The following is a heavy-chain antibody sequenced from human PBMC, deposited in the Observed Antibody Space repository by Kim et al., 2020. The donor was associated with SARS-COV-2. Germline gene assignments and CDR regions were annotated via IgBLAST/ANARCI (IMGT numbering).Heavy chain of an antibody. V-gene: IGHV4-39*07. CDR3: ARNPLQHTSGYNDY. J-gene: IGHJ4*01. Sequence: NPTLKSRVTIYLDTSKNQFSLKLTSVTAADTAVYYCARNPLQHTSGYNDYWGHGTLVTVSS. D-gene: IGHD5-12*01.